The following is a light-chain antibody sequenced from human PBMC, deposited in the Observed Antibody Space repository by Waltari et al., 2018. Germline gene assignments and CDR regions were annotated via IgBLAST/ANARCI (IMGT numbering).Light chain of an antibody. V-gene: IGKV1-9*01. Sequence: DIQLTQSPSFLSASVGARVTITSRSSQGISNYLAWYQLKPGKAPKLLIHTASTLQGGVPSRFSGSGSGTEFTLTISSLQPEDFATYYCQHRHSYPITFGQGTRLEIK. CDR2: TAS. CDR3: QHRHSYPIT. J-gene: IGKJ5*01. CDR1: QGISNY.